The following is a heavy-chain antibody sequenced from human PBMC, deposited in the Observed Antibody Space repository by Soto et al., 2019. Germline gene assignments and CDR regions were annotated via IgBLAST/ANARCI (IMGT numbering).Heavy chain of an antibody. J-gene: IGHJ4*01. CDR2: ISKSGSA. V-gene: IGHV4-59*01. CDR1: GGSISSNQ. Sequence: SETLSLTCTVSGGSISSNQWGWIRHPPGKGLEWIGYISKSGSASHNPSLKSRVTMSIDMAKNQFSLRLSSMTAADTAVYFCARDNMGSLDYWGHGTLVTVSS. D-gene: IGHD3-10*01. CDR3: ARDNMGSLDY.